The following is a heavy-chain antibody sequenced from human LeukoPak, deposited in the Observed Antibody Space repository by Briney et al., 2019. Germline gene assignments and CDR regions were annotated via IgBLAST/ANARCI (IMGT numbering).Heavy chain of an antibody. J-gene: IGHJ6*02. D-gene: IGHD1-20*01. V-gene: IGHV4-59*01. Sequence: SETLSLTCTVSGGSISGYYWSWIRQPPGKGLEWIAYIYYNGISNYNPSLKSRVIISVDSSKNQFSLKLTSVTAADTAVYYCAKILTGTGLTMDVWGQGTTVTVSS. CDR1: GGSISGYY. CDR3: AKILTGTGLTMDV. CDR2: IYYNGIS.